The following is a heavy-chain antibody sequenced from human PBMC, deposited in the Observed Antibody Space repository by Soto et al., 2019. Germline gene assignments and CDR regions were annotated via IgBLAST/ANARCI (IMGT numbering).Heavy chain of an antibody. J-gene: IGHJ4*02. Sequence: ALETLCLTCTGAGGAISRYYWSWIRKPPGKGLEWIGYIYYSGSTNYNPSLKSRVTISVDTSKNQFSLKLSSVTAADTAVYFSAEALYSGCDRCSYLDYRGQGTLVTVAS. D-gene: IGHD5-12*01. CDR3: AEALYSGCDRCSYLDY. CDR2: IYYSGST. CDR1: GGAISRYY. V-gene: IGHV4-59*01.